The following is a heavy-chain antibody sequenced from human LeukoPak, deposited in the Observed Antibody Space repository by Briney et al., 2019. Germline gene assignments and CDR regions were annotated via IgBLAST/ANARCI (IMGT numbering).Heavy chain of an antibody. D-gene: IGHD6-13*01. CDR2: IKSKTDGGTT. J-gene: IGHJ6*03. Sequence: GGSLRPSCAASGFTFSNAWMSWVRQAPGKGLEWVGRIKSKTDGGTTDYAAPVKGRFTISRDDSKNTLYLQMNSLKTEDTAVYYCTTLTRIAAAGFFSYYYYMDVWGKGTTVTVSS. CDR3: TTLTRIAAAGFFSYYYYMDV. CDR1: GFTFSNAW. V-gene: IGHV3-15*01.